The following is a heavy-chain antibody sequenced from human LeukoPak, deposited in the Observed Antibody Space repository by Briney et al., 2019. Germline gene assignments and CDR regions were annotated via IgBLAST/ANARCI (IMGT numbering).Heavy chain of an antibody. D-gene: IGHD6-13*01. CDR2: ISTTTRTI. CDR1: GFTFSSYG. Sequence: GGSLRLSCAASGFTFSSYGMHWVRQAPGKGLEWVSYISTTTRTIYYADSVKGRFTISRDNAKNSLFLQMNSLRDEDTAVCYCARDRQQMDREGYFDLWGRGTLVTVSS. J-gene: IGHJ2*01. CDR3: ARDRQQMDREGYFDL. V-gene: IGHV3-48*02.